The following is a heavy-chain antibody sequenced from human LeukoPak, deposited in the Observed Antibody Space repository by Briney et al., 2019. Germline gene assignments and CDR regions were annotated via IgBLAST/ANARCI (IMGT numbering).Heavy chain of an antibody. CDR3: ARRRKRRTMITFGGNYFDY. Sequence: PSETLSLTCTVSGYSISSGYFWGWIRQPPGKGLEWIGSIYHSGSTSYNSSLKSRVTISVDTSKNQFSLKLSSVTAADTAVYYCARRRKRRTMITFGGNYFDYWGQGTLVTVSS. J-gene: IGHJ4*02. D-gene: IGHD3-16*01. CDR2: IYHSGST. CDR1: GYSISSGYF. V-gene: IGHV4-38-2*02.